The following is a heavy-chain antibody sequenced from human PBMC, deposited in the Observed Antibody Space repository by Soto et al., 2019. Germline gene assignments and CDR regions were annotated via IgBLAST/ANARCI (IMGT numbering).Heavy chain of an antibody. D-gene: IGHD6-13*01. J-gene: IGHJ4*02. CDR1: GYTFTSYY. CDR3: ARPLLRSSSLYYFDY. V-gene: IGHV1-46*01. Sequence: QVQLVQSGAEVKKPGASVKVSCMASGYTFTSYYMHWVRQAPGQGLEWMGIINPSGGSTSYAQKFQGRVTMTRDTSTSTVYMELSSLRSEDTAVYYCARPLLRSSSLYYFDYWGQGTLVTVSS. CDR2: INPSGGST.